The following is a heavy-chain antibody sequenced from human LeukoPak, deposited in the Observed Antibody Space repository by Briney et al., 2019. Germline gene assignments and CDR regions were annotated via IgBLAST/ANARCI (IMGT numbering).Heavy chain of an antibody. CDR3: ARARYFRGGSGHYVDY. CDR2: IKQDGNEQ. Sequence: PGRSLRLSCAPSGFTFSGYWMSWVRQAPGKGLERVANIKQDGNEQYYVDSVKGRFSISKDNTKNSLYLQMNSLRAEDTAVYYCARARYFRGGSGHYVDYWGQGTLVSVSS. J-gene: IGHJ4*02. D-gene: IGHD2-15*01. CDR1: GFTFSGYW. V-gene: IGHV3-7*03.